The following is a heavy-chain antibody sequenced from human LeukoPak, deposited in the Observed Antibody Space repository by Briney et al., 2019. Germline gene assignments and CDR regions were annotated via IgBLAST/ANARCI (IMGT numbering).Heavy chain of an antibody. V-gene: IGHV1-18*04. Sequence: ASVKVSCKASGYTLTSYGISWVRQAPGQGLEWMGWISAYSGNTNYAQKLQGRVTMTTDTSTSTAYMELRSLRSDDTAVYYCASSSSWYPNWFDPWGQGTLVTVSS. CDR1: GYTLTSYG. D-gene: IGHD6-13*01. J-gene: IGHJ5*02. CDR3: ASSSSWYPNWFDP. CDR2: ISAYSGNT.